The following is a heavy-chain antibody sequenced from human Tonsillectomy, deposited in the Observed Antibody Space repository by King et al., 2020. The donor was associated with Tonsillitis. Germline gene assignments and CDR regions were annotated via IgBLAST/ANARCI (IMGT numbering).Heavy chain of an antibody. V-gene: IGHV3-23*03. CDR1: GFTFSSYA. J-gene: IGHJ4*02. CDR2: IYSGGSST. CDR3: ARGPFLEYYYDGSGPIKGY. D-gene: IGHD3-22*01. Sequence: VQLVESGGGLVQPGGSLRLSCAASGFTFSSYAMSWVRQAPGKGLEWVSVIYSGGSSTYYADSVKGRFTISRDNSKNTLYLQMNSLRAEDTAVYYCARGPFLEYYYDGSGPIKGYWGEGSLVTVCS.